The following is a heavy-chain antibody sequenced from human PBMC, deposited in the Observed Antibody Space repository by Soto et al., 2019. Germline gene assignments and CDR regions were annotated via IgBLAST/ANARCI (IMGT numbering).Heavy chain of an antibody. J-gene: IGHJ5*02. Sequence: ASVKVSCKASGYTFTSYGISWVRQAPGQGLEWMGWISAYNGNTNYAQKLQGRVTMTTDTSTSTAYMELRSLRSDDTAVYYCARDRKRSYDFWSGYHNWFDPWDQGTLVTVSS. V-gene: IGHV1-18*01. CDR2: ISAYNGNT. CDR3: ARDRKRSYDFWSGYHNWFDP. CDR1: GYTFTSYG. D-gene: IGHD3-3*01.